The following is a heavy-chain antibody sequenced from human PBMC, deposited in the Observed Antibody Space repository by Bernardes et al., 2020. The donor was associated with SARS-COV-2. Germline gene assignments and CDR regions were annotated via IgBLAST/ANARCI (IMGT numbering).Heavy chain of an antibody. J-gene: IGHJ5*02. CDR3: ARVMYYYYYGSGSYPGVIEAWFDP. V-gene: IGHV3-7*01. D-gene: IGHD3-10*01. CDR1: GFTFSSYW. CDR2: IKQDGSEK. Sequence: GGSLRLSCAASGFTFSSYWMSWVRQAPGKGLEWVANIKQDGSEKYYVDSVKGRFTISRDNAKNSLYLQMNSLRAEDTAVYYCARVMYYYYYGSGSYPGVIEAWFDPWGQGTLVTVSS.